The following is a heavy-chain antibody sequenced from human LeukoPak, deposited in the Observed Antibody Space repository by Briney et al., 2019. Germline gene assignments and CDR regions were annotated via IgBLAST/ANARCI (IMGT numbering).Heavy chain of an antibody. CDR3: AKVIRLGELLGAYYYYGMDV. J-gene: IGHJ6*02. V-gene: IGHV3-23*01. Sequence: PGGSLRLSCAASGFTFSSYAMSWVRQAPGKGLEWVSAISGSGGSTYYADSVKGRFTISRDNSKNTLYLQMNSLRAEDTAVYYCAKVIRLGELLGAYYYYGMDVWGQGTTVTVSS. D-gene: IGHD1-26*01. CDR1: GFTFSSYA. CDR2: ISGSGGST.